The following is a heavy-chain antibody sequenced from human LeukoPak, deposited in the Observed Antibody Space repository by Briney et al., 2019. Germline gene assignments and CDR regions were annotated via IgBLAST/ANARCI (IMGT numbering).Heavy chain of an antibody. CDR1: GFTFSSYS. CDR2: ISGSSNYR. V-gene: IGHV3-21*01. Sequence: PGGSLRLSCAASGFTFSSYSMNWVRQAPGKGLEWVSSISGSSNYRYYADSLKGRFTISRDNAKNSLYLQMNSLRAEDTAVYYCAREDSSSFDYWGQGTLVTFSS. J-gene: IGHJ4*02. CDR3: AREDSSSFDY. D-gene: IGHD6-13*01.